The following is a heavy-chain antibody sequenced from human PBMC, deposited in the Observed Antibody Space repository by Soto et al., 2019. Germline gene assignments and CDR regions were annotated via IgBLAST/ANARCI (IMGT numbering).Heavy chain of an antibody. J-gene: IGHJ6*02. Sequence: EVQLLESGGGLVQPGGSLRLSCVASGFTFSHYAMTWVRQAPGKGLEWVSTISNSAIDTSFADSVKGRFTISRDNSKNTLYRQMNSLRAEDTAIYRCAKEFFCSATSCQTWVEGYGLDVWGQGTTVTVS. CDR1: GFTFSHYA. V-gene: IGHV3-23*01. CDR3: AKEFFCSATSCQTWVEGYGLDV. CDR2: ISNSAIDT. D-gene: IGHD2-15*01.